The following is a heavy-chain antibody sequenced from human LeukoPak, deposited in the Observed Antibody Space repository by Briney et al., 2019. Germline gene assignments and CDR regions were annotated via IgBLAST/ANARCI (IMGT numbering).Heavy chain of an antibody. CDR3: SSGGYCSSTRCYGEN. V-gene: IGHV3-21*01. J-gene: IGHJ4*02. CDR1: GFTFSSYS. D-gene: IGHD2-2*01. Sequence: GGSLRLSCAASGFTFSSYSMNWVRQAPGKGLEWVSSISSSSSYIYYADSVKGRFTISRDNAKNSLYLQMNSLRAEDTAVYYCSSGGYCSSTRCYGENWGQGTLVTVSS. CDR2: ISSSSSYI.